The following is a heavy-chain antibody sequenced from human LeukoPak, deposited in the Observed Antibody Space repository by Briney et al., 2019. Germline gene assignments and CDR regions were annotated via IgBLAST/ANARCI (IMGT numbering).Heavy chain of an antibody. V-gene: IGHV1-2*04. J-gene: IGHJ4*02. CDR1: GYTFTGYY. Sequence: ASVKVSCKASGYTFTGYYMHWVRQAPGQGLEWMGWINPNSGGTNYAQKFQGWVTMTRDTSISTAYMELSRLRSDDTAVYYCARDRTEAGLLAGTDFDYWGQGTLVTVSS. CDR3: ARDRTEAGLLAGTDFDY. CDR2: INPNSGGT. D-gene: IGHD6-13*01.